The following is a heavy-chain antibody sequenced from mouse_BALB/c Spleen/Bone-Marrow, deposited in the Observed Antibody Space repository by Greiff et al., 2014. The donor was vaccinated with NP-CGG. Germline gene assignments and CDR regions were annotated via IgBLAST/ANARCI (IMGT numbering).Heavy chain of an antibody. CDR2: IYPANGDT. Sequence: EVQRVESGAELLKPGASVKLSCTASGFNIKDTYMHWGKQRPEQGLEWIGRIYPANGDTKYDPKFQGKATITADTSSNTAYLQLSSLTSEDTAVYYCARYGNGLMDYWGQGTSVTVSS. CDR3: ARYGNGLMDY. CDR1: GFNIKDTY. J-gene: IGHJ4*01. D-gene: IGHD2-1*01. V-gene: IGHV14-3*02.